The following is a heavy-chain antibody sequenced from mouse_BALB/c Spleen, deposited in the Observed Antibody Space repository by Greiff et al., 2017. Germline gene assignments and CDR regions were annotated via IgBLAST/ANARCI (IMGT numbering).Heavy chain of an antibody. CDR3: ARVENYAMDY. CDR1: GFTFSSYA. J-gene: IGHJ4*01. V-gene: IGHV5-6-5*01. CDR2: ISSGGST. Sequence: EVQLQESGGGLVKPGGSLKLSCAASGFTFSSYAMSWVRQTPEKRLEWVASISSGGSTYYPDSVKGRFTISRDNARNILYLQMSSLRSEDTAMYYCARVENYAMDYWGQGTSVTVSS.